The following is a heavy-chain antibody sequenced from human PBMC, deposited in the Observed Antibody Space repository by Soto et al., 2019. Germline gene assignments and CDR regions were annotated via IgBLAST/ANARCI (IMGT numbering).Heavy chain of an antibody. Sequence: PSETLSLTCTVSGGSISSYYWSWIRQPPGKGQEWIGYIYYSGSTNYNPSLKSRVTISVDTSKNQFSLKLSSVTAADTAVYYCARGRNDFWSTYYYGMDVWGQGTTVTVSS. CDR2: IYYSGST. J-gene: IGHJ6*02. D-gene: IGHD3-3*01. CDR3: ARGRNDFWSTYYYGMDV. V-gene: IGHV4-59*01. CDR1: GGSISSYY.